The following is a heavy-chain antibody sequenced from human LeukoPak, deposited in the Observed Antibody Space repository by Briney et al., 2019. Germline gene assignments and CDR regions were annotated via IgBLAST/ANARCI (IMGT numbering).Heavy chain of an antibody. CDR2: IYTSGST. CDR3: ARGGGRITIFGVVPNLPDY. V-gene: IGHV4-4*07. Sequence: SETLSLTCTVSGGSISSYYWSWIRQPAGKGLEWIGRIYTSGSTNYNPSLKSRVTMSVDTSKNQFSLKLSSVTAADTAVYYCARGGGRITIFGVVPNLPDYSGQGTLVTVSS. J-gene: IGHJ4*02. CDR1: GGSISSYY. D-gene: IGHD3-3*01.